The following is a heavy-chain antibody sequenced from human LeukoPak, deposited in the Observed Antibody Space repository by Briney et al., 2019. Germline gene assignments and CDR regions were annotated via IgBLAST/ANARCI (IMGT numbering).Heavy chain of an antibody. J-gene: IGHJ5*02. V-gene: IGHV4-59*12. CDR2: IYYSGST. D-gene: IGHD6-13*01. CDR3: ARGRSVYSSSWYPGWFDP. Sequence: SETLSLTCTVSGGSISSYYWSWIRQPPGKGLEWIGYIYYSGSTNYNPSLKSRVTISVDTSKNQFSLKLSSVTAADTAVYYCARGRSVYSSSWYPGWFDPWGQGTLVTVSS. CDR1: GGSISSYY.